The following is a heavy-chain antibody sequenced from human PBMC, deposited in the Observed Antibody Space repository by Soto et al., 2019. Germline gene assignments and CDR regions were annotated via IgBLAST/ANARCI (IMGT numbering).Heavy chain of an antibody. V-gene: IGHV4-4*07. CDR1: GGSISSYY. Sequence: ASETLSLTCTVSGGSISSYYWSWIRQPAGKGLEWIGRIYTSGSTNYNPSLKSRVTMSVDTSKNQFSLKLSSVTAADTAVYYCAREDAPHIAAADTVRVVWFDPWGQGTLVTVSS. CDR2: IYTSGST. J-gene: IGHJ5*02. D-gene: IGHD6-13*01. CDR3: AREDAPHIAAADTVRVVWFDP.